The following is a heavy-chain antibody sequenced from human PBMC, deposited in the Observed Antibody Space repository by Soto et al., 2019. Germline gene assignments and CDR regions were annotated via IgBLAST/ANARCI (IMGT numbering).Heavy chain of an antibody. D-gene: IGHD6-13*01. CDR3: ACTRPQVLTPGQPLVRGYYYYGMDV. J-gene: IGHJ6*02. Sequence: EVQLVESGGGLVKPGGSLRLSCAASGFTFSSYSMNWVRQAPGKGLEWVSSISSSSSYIYYADSVKGRFTISRDNAKNSMYRQMNSLRGEDTAVYYCACTRPQVLTPGQPLVRGYYYYGMDVWGQGTTVTVSS. CDR1: GFTFSSYS. V-gene: IGHV3-21*01. CDR2: ISSSSSYI.